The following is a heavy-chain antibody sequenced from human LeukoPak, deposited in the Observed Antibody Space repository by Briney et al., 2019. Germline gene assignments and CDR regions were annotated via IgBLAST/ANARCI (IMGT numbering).Heavy chain of an antibody. J-gene: IGHJ4*02. V-gene: IGHV3-21*01. CDR1: GFTFSSYS. CDR2: ISSSSSYI. Sequence: GGSLRLSCAASGFTFSSYSMNWVRQAPGKGLEWVSSISSSSSYIYYADSVKGRFTISRDNAKNSLYLQMNSLRAEDTAVYYCARAVAPLELRRRSPFDHWGQGTLVTVSS. D-gene: IGHD1-7*01. CDR3: ARAVAPLELRRRSPFDH.